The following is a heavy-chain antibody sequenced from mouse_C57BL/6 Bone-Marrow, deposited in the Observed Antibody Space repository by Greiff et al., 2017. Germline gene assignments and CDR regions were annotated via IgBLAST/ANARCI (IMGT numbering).Heavy chain of an antibody. CDR1: GYSFTDYY. CDR3: ARLATYYSEGSYFDY. Sequence: EVQLQQSGPELVKPGASVKISCKASGYSFTDYYMNLVKQSHGKSLEWIGDINPNNGGTSYNQKFKGKATLTVDNTSSTAYMELRSLTSEDSAVYYCARLATYYSEGSYFDYWGQGTTLTVSS. D-gene: IGHD2-12*01. J-gene: IGHJ2*01. V-gene: IGHV1-26*01. CDR2: INPNNGGT.